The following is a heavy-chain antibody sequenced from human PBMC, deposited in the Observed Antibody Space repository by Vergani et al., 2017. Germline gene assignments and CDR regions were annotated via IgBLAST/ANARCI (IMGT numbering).Heavy chain of an antibody. CDR2: MYPGDSEV. V-gene: IGHV5-51*01. CDR1: GYIFSNFW. Sequence: EKQLVQSGSETKKPGEPLKISCQAFGYIFSNFWIGWVRQRPGRGLEWMGIMYPGDSEVKSNPTFRGQVIFSVDTSVNTAYLQWRSLQASDTATYFCASGGHGSENGGALQLWGQGTNITVSS. CDR3: ASGGHGSENGGALQL. J-gene: IGHJ3*01. D-gene: IGHD3-10*01.